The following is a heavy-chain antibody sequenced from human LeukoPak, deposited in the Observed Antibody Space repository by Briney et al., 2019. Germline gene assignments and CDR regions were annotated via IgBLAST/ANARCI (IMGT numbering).Heavy chain of an antibody. CDR2: INPNSGGT. Sequence: ASVKVSCKASGYTFTSYYMHWVRQAPGQGLEWMGWINPNSGGTNYAQKFQGRVTMTRDTSISTAYMELSRLRSDDTAVYYCARDSGDILTGEYYFDYWGQGTLVTVSS. CDR3: ARDSGDILTGEYYFDY. V-gene: IGHV1-2*02. CDR1: GYTFTSYY. J-gene: IGHJ4*02. D-gene: IGHD3-9*01.